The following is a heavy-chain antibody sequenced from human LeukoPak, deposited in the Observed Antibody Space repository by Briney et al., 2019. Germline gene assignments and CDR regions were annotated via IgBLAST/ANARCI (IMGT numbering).Heavy chain of an antibody. CDR2: ITPGDGDT. Sequence: ASVKVSCKASGYTFINYAIHWVRQAPGQRLEWMGWITPGDGDTKYSQKFQGRVTITRDTSASTAYMELSSLRSEDTAVYYCAARTTAFDYWGQGTLVTVSS. D-gene: IGHD1-1*01. CDR1: GYTFINYA. CDR3: AARTTAFDY. J-gene: IGHJ4*02. V-gene: IGHV1-3*01.